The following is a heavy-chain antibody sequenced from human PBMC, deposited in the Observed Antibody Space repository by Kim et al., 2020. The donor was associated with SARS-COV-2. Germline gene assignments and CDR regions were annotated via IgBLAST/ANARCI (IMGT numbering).Heavy chain of an antibody. J-gene: IGHJ4*02. CDR1: GFSFSIYT. Sequence: GGSLRLSCAASGFSFSIYTMAWVRQAPGKGLEWVSSISSNSAGSYYADSVKGRFTISRDNSKNTLYLQMNNLRAEDTAVYYRAKRSSELQAAFFDYWGQG. CDR2: ISSNSAGS. CDR3: AKRSSELQAAFFDY. D-gene: IGHD1-26*01. V-gene: IGHV3-23*01.